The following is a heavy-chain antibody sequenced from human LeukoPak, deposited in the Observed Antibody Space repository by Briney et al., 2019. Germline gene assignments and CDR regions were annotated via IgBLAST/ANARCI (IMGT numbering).Heavy chain of an antibody. CDR3: AKDRDSNGYYDTFDF. CDR2: ISWNRGSI. J-gene: IGHJ3*01. CDR1: GSTFDDYA. V-gene: IGHV3-9*01. D-gene: IGHD3-22*01. Sequence: PGGSLRLSCAASGSTFDDYAMHWVRQAPGKGLEWVSRISWNRGSIGYADSVKGRFTISRDNAKNSLSLQMNSLRDEDTALYYCAKDRDSNGYYDTFDFWGQGTMVTVSS.